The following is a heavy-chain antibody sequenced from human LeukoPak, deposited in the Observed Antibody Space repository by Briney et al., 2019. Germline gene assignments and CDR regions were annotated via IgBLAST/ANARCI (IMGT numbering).Heavy chain of an antibody. J-gene: IGHJ4*02. CDR2: IYSGGST. CDR3: AGISP. V-gene: IGHV3-66*01. CDR1: EFTVSSNY. Sequence: PGGSLRLSCAASEFTVSSNYMSWVRQAPGKGLEWVSGIYSGGSTYYADSVKGRFTISRDNSENTLYLQMNSLRAEDTAVYYCAGISPWGQGTLVTVSS.